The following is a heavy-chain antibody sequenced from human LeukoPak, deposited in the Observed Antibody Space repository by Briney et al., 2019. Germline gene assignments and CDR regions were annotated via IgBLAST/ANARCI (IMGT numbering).Heavy chain of an antibody. J-gene: IGHJ5*02. CDR1: GFTFSSYA. Sequence: GGSLGLSCAVSGFTFSSYAMSWVRQAPGKGLDWVSGISGSGGTRYYAVSVKGRFTISRDNSKKTLYLQMNRLRAEDTAVYYCAKESVAAALPNNWFDPWGQGTLATVSS. D-gene: IGHD2-2*01. V-gene: IGHV3-23*01. CDR3: AKESVAAALPNNWFDP. CDR2: ISGSGGTR.